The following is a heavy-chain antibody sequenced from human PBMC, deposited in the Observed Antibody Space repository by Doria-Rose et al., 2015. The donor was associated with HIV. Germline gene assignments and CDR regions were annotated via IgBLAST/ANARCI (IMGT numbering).Heavy chain of an antibody. CDR1: GFTFNNYG. V-gene: IGHV3-33*06. CDR2: IWYDGSNK. D-gene: IGHD5-12*01. CDR3: AKDIGDGYNRWGAFDF. Sequence: QVQLVESGGGVVQPGRSLRLSCAASGFTFNNYGMHWVRQAPGKGLEWVALIWYDGSNKYCLDSVKGRFTISRENSKNTLYLQMSSLRAEDTAVYYCAKDIGDGYNRWGAFDFWGQGTMVPVSS. J-gene: IGHJ3*01.